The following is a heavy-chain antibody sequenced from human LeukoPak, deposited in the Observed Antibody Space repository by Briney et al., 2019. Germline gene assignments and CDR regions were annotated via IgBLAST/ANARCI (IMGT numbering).Heavy chain of an antibody. V-gene: IGHV3-21*05. J-gene: IGHJ3*02. CDR2: ISSSSSYI. CDR3: ARDYYDSSGYVSGGGWARANAFDI. D-gene: IGHD3-22*01. CDR1: GFTFSIYS. Sequence: GGSLRLSCAASGFTFSIYSMNWVRQAPGKGLEWVSYISSSSSYIYYADSVKGRFTISRDNAKNSLYLQMNSLRAEDTAVYYCARDYYDSSGYVSGGGWARANAFDIWGQGTMVTVSS.